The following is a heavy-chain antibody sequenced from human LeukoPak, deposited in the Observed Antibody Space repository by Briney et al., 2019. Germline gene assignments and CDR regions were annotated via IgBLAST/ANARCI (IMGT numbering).Heavy chain of an antibody. J-gene: IGHJ5*02. CDR1: GFTFSSYT. CDR2: ISSGSSDI. Sequence: KPGGSLRLSCAASGFTFSSYTMNWVRQAPGKGLEWVSSISSGSSDIYYADSVKGRFTISRDNANKSLYLQINSLRAEDTAVYFCARGAEERGFGVWFDPWGQGTLVTVSS. D-gene: IGHD3-16*01. V-gene: IGHV3-21*01. CDR3: ARGAEERGFGVWFDP.